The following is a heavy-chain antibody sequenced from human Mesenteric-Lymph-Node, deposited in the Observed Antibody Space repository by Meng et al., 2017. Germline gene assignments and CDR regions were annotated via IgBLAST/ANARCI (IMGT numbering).Heavy chain of an antibody. CDR2: IYYSGST. V-gene: IGHV4-39*07. CDR1: GGSISSSSYY. Sequence: SETLSLTCTVSGGSISSSSYYWGWIRQPQGKGLEWIGSIYYSGSTYYNPSLKSRVTISVDTSKNQFSLKLSSVTAADTAVYYCARAQPPPTYAFDIWGQGTMVTVSS. CDR3: ARAQPPPTYAFDI. J-gene: IGHJ3*02.